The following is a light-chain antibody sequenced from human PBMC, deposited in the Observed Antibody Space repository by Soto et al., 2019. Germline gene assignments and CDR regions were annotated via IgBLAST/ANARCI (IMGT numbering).Light chain of an antibody. CDR1: SSDVGAYKL. CDR2: EVG. J-gene: IGLJ1*01. CDR3: GSYAGGSRV. Sequence: QSVLTQPASVSGSPGQSITISCTGTSSDVGAYKLVSWYQQHPGKAPKLIIYEVGERPSGASNRFSGSKSGNTASLTISGLQAEDEAYYYCGSYAGGSRVFGTGTKVTVL. V-gene: IGLV2-23*02.